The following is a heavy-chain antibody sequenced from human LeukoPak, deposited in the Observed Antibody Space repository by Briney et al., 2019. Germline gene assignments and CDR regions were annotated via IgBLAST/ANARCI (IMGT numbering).Heavy chain of an antibody. CDR2: ISYDGSNK. CDR1: GFTFCTYD. Sequence: SGGSLRLSCAASGFTFCTYDMHWVRQAPGKGLEWVAVISYDGSNKYYADSVKGRFTISRDNSKNTLYLQMNSLRAEDTAVYYCARKEMAPNWGQGTLVTVSS. CDR3: ARKEMAPN. V-gene: IGHV3-30*03. J-gene: IGHJ4*02. D-gene: IGHD5-24*01.